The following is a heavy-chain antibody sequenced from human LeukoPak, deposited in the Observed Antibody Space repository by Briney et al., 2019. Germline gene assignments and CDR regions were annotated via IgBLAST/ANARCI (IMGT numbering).Heavy chain of an antibody. D-gene: IGHD2-15*01. J-gene: IGHJ4*02. Sequence: GGSLRLSCAASGFTFSSYSMNWVRQAPGKGLEWVSSISSSSYIYYADSVKGRFTISRDNAKSSLYLQMNSLRAEDTAVYYCARVGYCSGGSCFDFDYWGQGTLVTVSS. CDR3: ARVGYCSGGSCFDFDY. CDR1: GFTFSSYS. CDR2: ISSSSYI. V-gene: IGHV3-21*01.